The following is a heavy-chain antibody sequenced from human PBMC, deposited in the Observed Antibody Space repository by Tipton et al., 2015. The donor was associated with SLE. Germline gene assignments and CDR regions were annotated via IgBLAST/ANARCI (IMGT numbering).Heavy chain of an antibody. D-gene: IGHD1-14*01. CDR1: GGSISSSSYY. Sequence: TLSLTCTVSGGSISSSSYYWGWIRQPPGKEPEWIGSIYYSGSTYYTQSLKNRVTTSVDTSKNQFSLSLYSVTVEDTAVYYCARQGTGFGSGRDDYWGQVILVTVSS. CDR2: IYYSGST. CDR3: ARQGTGFGSGRDDY. J-gene: IGHJ4*02. V-gene: IGHV4-39*01.